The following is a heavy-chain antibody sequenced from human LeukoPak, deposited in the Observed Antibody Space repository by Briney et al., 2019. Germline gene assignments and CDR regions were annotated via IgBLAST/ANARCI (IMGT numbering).Heavy chain of an antibody. CDR3: ARSYCSSTSCYPQDYGMDV. D-gene: IGHD2-2*01. CDR1: GFTFSSYE. V-gene: IGHV3-48*03. Sequence: GGSLRLSCAASGFTFSSYEMNWVRQAPGKGLEWVSYISSSGSTIYYADSVKGRFTISRDNAKNSLYLQMNSLRAEDTAVYYCARSYCSSTSCYPQDYGMDVRGKGTTVTVSS. CDR2: ISSSGSTI. J-gene: IGHJ6*04.